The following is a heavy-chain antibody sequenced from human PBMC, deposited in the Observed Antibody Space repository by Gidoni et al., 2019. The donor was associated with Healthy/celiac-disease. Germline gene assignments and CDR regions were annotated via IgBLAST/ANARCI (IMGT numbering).Heavy chain of an antibody. V-gene: IGHV1-24*01. CDR3: ATVRMVRGIRATYYYGMDV. J-gene: IGHJ6*02. Sequence: QVQLVQSGAEVKKPGASVKVSCKVSGYTLTELSMHWVRQAPGKGLEWMGGFDPEDGETIYAKKFKGRVTMTEDTSTDTAYMELSSLRAEDTAVYYGATVRMVRGIRATYYYGMDVWGQGTTVTVSS. CDR2: FDPEDGET. D-gene: IGHD3-10*01. CDR1: GYTLTELS.